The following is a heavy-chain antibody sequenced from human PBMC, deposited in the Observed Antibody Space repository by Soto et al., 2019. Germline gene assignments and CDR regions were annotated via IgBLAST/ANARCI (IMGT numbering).Heavy chain of an antibody. CDR3: ARRFGGYSGYDYYYYGMDV. J-gene: IGHJ6*02. V-gene: IGHV1-2*04. CDR1: GYTFTGYY. Sequence: ASVKVSCKASGYTFTGYYMHWVRQAPGQGLEWMGWINPNSGGTNYAQKFQGWVTMTRDTSISTAYMELSRLRSDDTAVYYCARRFGGYSGYDYYYYGMDVWGQGTTVTVS. CDR2: INPNSGGT. D-gene: IGHD5-12*01.